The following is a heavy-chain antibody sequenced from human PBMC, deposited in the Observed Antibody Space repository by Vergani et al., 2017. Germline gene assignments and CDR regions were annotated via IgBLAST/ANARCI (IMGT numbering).Heavy chain of an antibody. Sequence: QVQLVQSGAEVKKPGSSVKVSCKASGGTFSSYAISWVRQAPGQGLEWMGGIIPIFGTANYAQKFQGRVTITADESTSTAYMELSSLRSEDTAVYYCARESRSYYSKDYYYYGMDVWSQGTTVTVSS. V-gene: IGHV1-69*01. CDR1: GGTFSSYA. CDR3: ARESRSYYSKDYYYYGMDV. CDR2: IIPIFGTA. D-gene: IGHD3-10*01. J-gene: IGHJ6*02.